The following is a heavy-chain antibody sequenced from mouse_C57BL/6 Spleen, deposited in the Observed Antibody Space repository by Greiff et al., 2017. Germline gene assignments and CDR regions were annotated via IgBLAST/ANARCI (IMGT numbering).Heavy chain of an antibody. CDR1: GYTFTDYE. Sequence: VQRVESGAELVRPGASVTLSCKASGYTFTDYEMHWVKQTPVHGLEWIGAIDPETGGTAYNQKFKGKAILTADKSSSTAYMELRSLTSEDSAVYYCTRSDGSSPYWYFDVWGTGTTVTVSS. V-gene: IGHV1-15*01. CDR3: TRSDGSSPYWYFDV. J-gene: IGHJ1*03. D-gene: IGHD1-1*01. CDR2: IDPETGGT.